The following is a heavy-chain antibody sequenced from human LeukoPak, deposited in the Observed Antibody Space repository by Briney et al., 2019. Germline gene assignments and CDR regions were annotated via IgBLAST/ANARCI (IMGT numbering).Heavy chain of an antibody. CDR3: ARASEQYYDFWSGYPGGAFDI. Sequence: PSETLSLTCTVSGGSISNYYWSWIRQPPGKGLEWIGYIYYTGSTNYNPSLKSRVTMSVDTSKNQFSLKVNSVTAADTAVYYCARASEQYYDFWSGYPGGAFDIWGQGTMVTVSS. V-gene: IGHV4-59*01. J-gene: IGHJ3*02. CDR1: GGSISNYY. D-gene: IGHD3-3*01. CDR2: IYYTGST.